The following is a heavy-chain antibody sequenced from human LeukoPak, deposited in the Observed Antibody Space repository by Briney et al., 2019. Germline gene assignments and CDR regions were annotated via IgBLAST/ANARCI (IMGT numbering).Heavy chain of an antibody. Sequence: SETLSLSCTVSGYSISSAYYWGWIRQPPGKGLECIGGISRNGNTYYNPSLKSRVSISMDTSKNQFSLKLSSVTAADTAVYYCASRPDDYYVTAGWFDPWGQGTLVTVSS. V-gene: IGHV4-38-2*02. CDR1: GYSISSAYY. CDR3: ASRPDDYYVTAGWFDP. D-gene: IGHD3-10*02. CDR2: ISRNGNT. J-gene: IGHJ5*02.